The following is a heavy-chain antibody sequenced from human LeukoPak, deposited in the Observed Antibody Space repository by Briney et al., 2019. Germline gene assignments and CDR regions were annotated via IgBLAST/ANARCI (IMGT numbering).Heavy chain of an antibody. CDR3: ARDRSVVPAAEGDYFDY. D-gene: IGHD2-2*01. J-gene: IGHJ4*02. CDR1: GGSISSYF. CDR2: IYTSGST. V-gene: IGHV4-4*07. Sequence: PSETLSLTCTVSGGSISSYFWSWIRQPAGKGLEWIGRIYTSGSTNYNPSLKSRVTISVDKSKNQFSLKLSSVTAADTAVYYCARDRSVVPAAEGDYFDYWGQGTLVTVSS.